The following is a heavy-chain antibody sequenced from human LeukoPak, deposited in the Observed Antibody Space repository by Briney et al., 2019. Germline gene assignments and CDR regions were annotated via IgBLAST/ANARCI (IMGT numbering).Heavy chain of an antibody. V-gene: IGHV1-69*13. CDR2: IIPIFGTA. CDR3: ARSYRTYYYYYMDV. J-gene: IGHJ6*03. D-gene: IGHD1-26*01. Sequence: SVKVSCKASGGTLSSNAISWVRQAPGQGREWMGGIIPIFGTANYAQKFQGRVTITADESTSTAYMELSSLISEDTAVYYCARSYRTYYYYYMDVWGKGTTVTISS. CDR1: GGTLSSNA.